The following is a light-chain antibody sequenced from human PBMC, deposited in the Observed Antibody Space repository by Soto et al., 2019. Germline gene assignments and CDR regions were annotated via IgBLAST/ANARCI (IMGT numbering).Light chain of an antibody. CDR1: SRDVGGYNY. CDR2: EVS. J-gene: IGLJ2*01. Sequence: QSVLTQPASVSGSPGQSITISCTGTSRDVGGYNYVSWYQHHPGKAPRLMIYEVSSRPSGVSNRFSGSKSGNTASLTISGLQAEDEAQYYCSSYSSANTVIFGGGTQLTVL. V-gene: IGLV2-14*01. CDR3: SSYSSANTVI.